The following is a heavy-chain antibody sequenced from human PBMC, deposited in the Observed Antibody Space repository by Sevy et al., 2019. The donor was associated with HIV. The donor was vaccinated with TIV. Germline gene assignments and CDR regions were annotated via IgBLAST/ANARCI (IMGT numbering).Heavy chain of an antibody. CDR3: AAEDMTTFGGPSRVFDI. D-gene: IGHD3-16*01. Sequence: ASVKVSCKASGLTFTNSAVQWVRQVRGQRLEWIGWIVVGSDITNYAQRFHERVTITRDMSTNTAYMEVSSLRPDDTAVYYCAAEDMTTFGGPSRVFDIWGQGTMVTVSS. CDR1: GLTFTNSA. CDR2: IVVGSDIT. J-gene: IGHJ3*02. V-gene: IGHV1-58*01.